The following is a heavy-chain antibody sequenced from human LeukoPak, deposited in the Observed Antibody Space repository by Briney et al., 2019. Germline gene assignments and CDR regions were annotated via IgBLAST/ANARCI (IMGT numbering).Heavy chain of an antibody. CDR1: GGTFSSYA. CDR2: IIPIFGTA. CDR3: ARSLGDSSGYYPLPFDY. J-gene: IGHJ4*02. Sequence: GASVKVSCKASGGTFSSYAISWVRQAPGQGLEWMGRIIPIFGTANYAQKFQGRVTITTDESTSTAYMELSSLRSEDTAVYYCARSLGDSSGYYPLPFDYWGQGTLVIISS. D-gene: IGHD3-22*01. V-gene: IGHV1-69*05.